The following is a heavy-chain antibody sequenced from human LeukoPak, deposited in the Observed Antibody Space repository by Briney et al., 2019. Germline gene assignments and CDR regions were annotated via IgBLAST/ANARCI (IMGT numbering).Heavy chain of an antibody. CDR1: GGSISSGSYY. CDR2: IYYSGST. V-gene: IGHV4-61*01. D-gene: IGHD3-10*01. Sequence: SETLSLTCTVSGGSISSGSYYWSWIRQPPGKGLEWIGYIYYSGSTSYNPSLKSRVTISIDTSKNQFSLKLSSVTAADTAVYYCARVGSASGRVWFDPWGQGTLVTVSS. CDR3: ARVGSASGRVWFDP. J-gene: IGHJ5*02.